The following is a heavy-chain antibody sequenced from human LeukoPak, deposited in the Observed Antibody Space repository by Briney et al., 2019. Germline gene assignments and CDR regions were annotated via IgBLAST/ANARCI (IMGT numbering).Heavy chain of an antibody. CDR2: IWYDGSNK. Sequence: GGSLRLSCAASGFTVSSNYMSWVRQAPGKGLEWVAVIWYDGSNKYYADSVKGRFTISRDNSKNTLYLQMNSLRAEDTAVYYCARDEDSSGWQSFDYWGQGTLVTVSS. CDR3: ARDEDSSGWQSFDY. D-gene: IGHD6-19*01. V-gene: IGHV3-33*08. CDR1: GFTVSSNY. J-gene: IGHJ4*02.